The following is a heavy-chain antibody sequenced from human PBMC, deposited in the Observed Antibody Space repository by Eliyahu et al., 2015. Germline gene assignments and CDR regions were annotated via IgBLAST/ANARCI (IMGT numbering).Heavy chain of an antibody. CDR1: GXXFTSHX. V-gene: IGHV1-46*01. CDR2: INPSGGST. Sequence: QVQLVQSGAEVKKXGASVKVSCKASGXXFTSHXMXWWRQAPGQGLEWMGIINPSGGSTSYAQKFQGRVTMTRDTSTSTVYMELSSLRSEDTAVYYCARDRGVSGWYIDYWGQGTLVTVSS. CDR3: ARDRGVSGWYIDY. J-gene: IGHJ4*02. D-gene: IGHD6-19*01.